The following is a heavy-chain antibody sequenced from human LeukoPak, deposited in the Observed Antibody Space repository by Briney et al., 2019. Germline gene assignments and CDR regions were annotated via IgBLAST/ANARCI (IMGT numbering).Heavy chain of an antibody. CDR3: ARARITMVRGVIIIRGGHFDS. V-gene: IGHV4-59*12. CDR2: IHHSGNT. CDR1: GGSISSYY. J-gene: IGHJ4*02. D-gene: IGHD3-10*01. Sequence: SETLSLTCTVSGGSISSYYWSWIRQPPGKGLEWIGYIHHSGNTKYNPSLKSRVSMSVDTSKNQFSLKLSSVTAADTAIYYCARARITMVRGVIIIRGGHFDSWGQGTLVTVSS.